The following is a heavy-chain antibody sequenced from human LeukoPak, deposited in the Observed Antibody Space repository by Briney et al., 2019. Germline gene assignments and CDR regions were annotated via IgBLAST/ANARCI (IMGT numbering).Heavy chain of an antibody. D-gene: IGHD4-17*01. Sequence: GASVKVSCKASGYTFTSYYMHWVRQAPGQGLEWMGIINPSGGSTSYAQKFQGRVTMTRDTSTSTVYMELSSLRSEDTAVYYCARDARYGDYGYLWCYFDYWGQGTLVTVSS. J-gene: IGHJ4*02. CDR2: INPSGGST. V-gene: IGHV1-46*01. CDR3: ARDARYGDYGYLWCYFDY. CDR1: GYTFTSYY.